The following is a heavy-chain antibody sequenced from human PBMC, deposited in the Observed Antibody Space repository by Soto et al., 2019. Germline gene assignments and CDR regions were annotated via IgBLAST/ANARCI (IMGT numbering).Heavy chain of an antibody. CDR1: GDSVSNNGAA. CDR3: AREPPAFHSAFDY. J-gene: IGHJ4*02. Sequence: PSQTLSLTCAISGDSVSNNGAAWNWIRQPPSRGLEWLGRTYYRSKWYYDYAVSVKSRMTINPDTSKNQFSLQLTSVTPEDTAVYFCAREPPAFHSAFDYWGQGTVVTVSS. V-gene: IGHV6-1*01. D-gene: IGHD4-4*01. CDR2: TYYRSKWYY.